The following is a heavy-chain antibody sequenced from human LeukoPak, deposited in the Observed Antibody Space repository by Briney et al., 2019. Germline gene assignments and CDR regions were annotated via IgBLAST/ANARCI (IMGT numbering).Heavy chain of an antibody. D-gene: IGHD6-19*01. Sequence: ASVKVSCKASGYTFTGYYMHWARQAPGQGLEWMGWINPNSGGTNYAQKFQGRVTMTRDTSISTAYMELSRLRSDDTAVYYCAKGSSGWSLDAFDIWGQGTMVTVSS. CDR3: AKGSSGWSLDAFDI. J-gene: IGHJ3*02. CDR1: GYTFTGYY. V-gene: IGHV1-2*02. CDR2: INPNSGGT.